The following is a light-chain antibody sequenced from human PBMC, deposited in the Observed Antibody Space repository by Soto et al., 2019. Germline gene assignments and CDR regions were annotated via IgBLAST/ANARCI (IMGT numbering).Light chain of an antibody. CDR1: SSNIGTNT. CDR2: SDN. CDR3: AAWDVSLVV. J-gene: IGLJ7*01. Sequence: QSVLTQPPSASGTPGQRVTISCSGSSSNIGTNTVIWYRQLPGAAPKLLIYSDNQRPSGVPDRFSGSKSGTSASLAISGLQSEDEADYYCAAWDVSLVVFGGGTQLTVL. V-gene: IGLV1-44*01.